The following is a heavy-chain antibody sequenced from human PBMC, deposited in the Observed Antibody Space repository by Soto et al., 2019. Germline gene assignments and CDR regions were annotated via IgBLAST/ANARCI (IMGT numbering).Heavy chain of an antibody. Sequence: ASVQVSCRASGYTFPSYDINWVRQATGQGLEWMGWMNANSGNTGNAQKSQGRVTMTRNTSMSTAYMELSSMRSEDTAVYYCGRGYPRGYSDYGYFDFWGQGTLVTVSS. D-gene: IGHD5-12*01. V-gene: IGHV1-8*01. CDR3: GRGYPRGYSDYGYFDF. J-gene: IGHJ4*02. CDR1: GYTFPSYD. CDR2: MNANSGNT.